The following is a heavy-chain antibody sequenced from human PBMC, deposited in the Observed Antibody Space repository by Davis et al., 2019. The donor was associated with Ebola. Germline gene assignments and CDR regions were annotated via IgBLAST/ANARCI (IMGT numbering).Heavy chain of an antibody. CDR1: GFTFSSYA. D-gene: IGHD4-17*01. CDR3: ARAPFTVTTLGWFDP. J-gene: IGHJ5*02. CDR2: ISYDGSNK. Sequence: GESLKISCAASGFTFSSYAMSWVRQAPGKGLEWVAVISYDGSNKYYADSVKGRFTISRDNAKNSLYLQMNSLRAEDTAVYYCARAPFTVTTLGWFDPWGQGTLVTVSS. V-gene: IGHV3-30*03.